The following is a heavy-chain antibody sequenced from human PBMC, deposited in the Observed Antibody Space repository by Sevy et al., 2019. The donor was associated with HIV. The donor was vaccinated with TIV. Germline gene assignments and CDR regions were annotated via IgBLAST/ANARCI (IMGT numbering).Heavy chain of an antibody. J-gene: IGHJ6*02. CDR3: ARDIGNYYDSSGTRTDYYYYYGMDV. V-gene: IGHV1-18*01. D-gene: IGHD3-22*01. CDR1: GYTFTSYG. Sequence: ASVKVSCKASGYTFTSYGISWVRQAPGQGLEWMGWISAYNGNTNYAQKLQGRVTMTTDTSTSTAYMELRSLGSDDTAVYYCARDIGNYYDSSGTRTDYYYYYGMDVWGQGTTVTVSS. CDR2: ISAYNGNT.